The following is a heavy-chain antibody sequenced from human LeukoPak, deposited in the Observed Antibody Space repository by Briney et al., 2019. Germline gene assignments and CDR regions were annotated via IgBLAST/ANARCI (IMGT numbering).Heavy chain of an antibody. CDR3: ASGLYDSSGYYYFLDY. CDR1: GGTFSSYA. V-gene: IGHV1-69*05. J-gene: IGHJ4*02. D-gene: IGHD3-22*01. CDR2: IIPIFGTA. Sequence: SVKVSCKASGGTFSSYAISWVRQAPGQGLEWMGRIIPIFGTANYAQKFQGRVTTTTDESTSTAYMELSSLRSEDTAVYYCASGLYDSSGYYYFLDYWGQGTLVTVSS.